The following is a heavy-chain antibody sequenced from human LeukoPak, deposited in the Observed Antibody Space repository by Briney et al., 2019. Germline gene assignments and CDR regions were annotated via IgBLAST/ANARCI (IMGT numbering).Heavy chain of an antibody. CDR3: AKDNSGFLEWLLLGY. CDR2: ISGSGGST. V-gene: IGHV3-23*01. Sequence: AGGSLRLSCAASGFTFSSYAMSWVRQAPGKGLEWVSAISGSGGSTYYADSVKGRFTISRDNSKNTLYLQMNSLRAEDTAVYYCAKDNSGFLEWLLLGYWGQGPLVTVSS. J-gene: IGHJ4*02. D-gene: IGHD3-3*01. CDR1: GFTFSSYA.